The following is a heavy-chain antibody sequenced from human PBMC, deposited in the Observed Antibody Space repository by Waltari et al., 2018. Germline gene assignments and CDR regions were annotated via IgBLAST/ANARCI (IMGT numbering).Heavy chain of an antibody. CDR1: GFTFSSYG. CDR3: AKEDSSGFPH. D-gene: IGHD6-19*01. CDR2: IRYDGSNK. Sequence: QVQLVESGGGVVQPGGSLRLSCAASGFTFSSYGMHWVRQAPVKGLEWVAFIRYDGSNKYYADSVKGRFTISRDNSKNTLYLQMNSLRAEDTAVYYCAKEDSSGFPHWGQGTLVTVSS. V-gene: IGHV3-30*02. J-gene: IGHJ4*02.